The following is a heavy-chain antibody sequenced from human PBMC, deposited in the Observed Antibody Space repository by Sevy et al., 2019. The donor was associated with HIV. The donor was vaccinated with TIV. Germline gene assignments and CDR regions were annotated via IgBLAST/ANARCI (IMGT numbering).Heavy chain of an antibody. J-gene: IGHJ6*02. CDR1: GGTFSSYA. CDR3: ATEQEHIVVVTAIRGPFYYYYGMDV. D-gene: IGHD2-21*02. Sequence: ASVKVSCKASGGTFSSYAISWVRQAPGQGLEWMGGIIPIFGTANYAQKFQGGVTITADESTSTAYMELSSLRSEDTAVYYCATEQEHIVVVTAIRGPFYYYYGMDVWGQGTTVTVSS. V-gene: IGHV1-69*13. CDR2: IIPIFGTA.